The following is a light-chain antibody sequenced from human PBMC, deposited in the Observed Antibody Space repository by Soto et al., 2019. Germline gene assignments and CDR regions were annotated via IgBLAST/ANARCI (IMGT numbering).Light chain of an antibody. CDR1: QGISSY. V-gene: IGKV1-8*01. CDR3: QQDYSYPHT. CDR2: AAS. J-gene: IGKJ4*01. Sequence: AIRMTQSPSSLSASTGDRVTITCRASQGISSYLAWYQQKPGKAPKLLIYAASTLQSGVPSRFSGSGSGTDFILTISCLQSEDFATYYCQQDYSYPHTSCGGAKVEIK.